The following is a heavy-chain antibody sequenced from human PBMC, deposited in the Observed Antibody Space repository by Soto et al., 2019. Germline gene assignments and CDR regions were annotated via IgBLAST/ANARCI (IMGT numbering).Heavy chain of an antibody. J-gene: IGHJ4*02. CDR1: GFSLSTSGVG. D-gene: IGHD3-3*01. Sequence: QITLKESGPTLVKPTQTLTLTCTFSGFSLSTSGVGVGWIRQPPGKALEWLALIYWNDDKRYSQSLKSRLTITKDPSKNQVVLTMTNMDPLDTATYYCAHRGDYDFWSGYLDYWGQGTLVTVSS. CDR3: AHRGDYDFWSGYLDY. CDR2: IYWNDDK. V-gene: IGHV2-5*01.